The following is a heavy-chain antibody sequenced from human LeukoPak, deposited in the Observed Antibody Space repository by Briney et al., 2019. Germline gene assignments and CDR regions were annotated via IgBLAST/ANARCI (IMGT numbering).Heavy chain of an antibody. D-gene: IGHD3-22*01. V-gene: IGHV3-23*01. CDR3: AKFPVYYYDSSGYSYYFDY. CDR1: GFSFSSYG. J-gene: IGHJ4*02. Sequence: GGSLRLSCAASGFSFSSYGMSWVRQAPGKGRGWVSAISGSGGSTNYADSVNGRFTISRDNSKNTLYLQMNSLRADDTAAYYCAKFPVYYYDSSGYSYYFDYWGQGTLVTVSS. CDR2: ISGSGGST.